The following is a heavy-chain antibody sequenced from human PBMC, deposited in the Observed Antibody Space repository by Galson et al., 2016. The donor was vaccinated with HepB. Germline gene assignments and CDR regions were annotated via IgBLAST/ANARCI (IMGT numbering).Heavy chain of an antibody. V-gene: IGHV4-61*01. CDR3: ARTGVVVAATRGGWFDP. D-gene: IGHD2-15*01. Sequence: ETLSLTCTVSGGSVNSGSYYWTWIRQPPGKGLEWIGYMFYSGKTNYNPSLKSRVTIPVDTSKNQFSLKLSSVTAADTAVYYCARTGVVVAATRGGWFDPWGQGTLVTVSS. CDR1: GGSVNSGSYY. CDR2: MFYSGKT. J-gene: IGHJ5*02.